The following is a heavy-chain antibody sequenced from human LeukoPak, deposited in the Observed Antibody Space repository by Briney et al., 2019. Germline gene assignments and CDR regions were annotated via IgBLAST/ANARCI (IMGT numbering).Heavy chain of an antibody. J-gene: IGHJ4*02. CDR1: GFTYANYA. Sequence: PGGSLRLSCVASGFTYANYAMNWVRHAPGKRLEWVASITGTGGRGGIYYADSVKGRFTISRDNSKNTLFLQMSSLRAEDTAVYHCAKGDRGHCTGVKCYPFDYWGQGTVVTVSS. CDR2: ITGTGGRGGI. V-gene: IGHV3-23*01. D-gene: IGHD2-8*02. CDR3: AKGDRGHCTGVKCYPFDY.